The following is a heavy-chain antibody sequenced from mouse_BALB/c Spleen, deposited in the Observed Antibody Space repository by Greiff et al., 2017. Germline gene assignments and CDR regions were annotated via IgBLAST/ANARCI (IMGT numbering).Heavy chain of an antibody. CDR2: ISYDGSN. D-gene: IGHD2-4*01. Sequence: VQLKESGPGLVKPSQSLSLTCSVTGYSITSGYYWNWIRQFPGNKLEWMGYISYDGSNNYNPSLKNRISITRDTSKNQFFLKLNSVTTEDTATYYCARDDYPYYFDYWGQGTTLTVSS. CDR1: GYSITSGYY. J-gene: IGHJ2*01. V-gene: IGHV3-6*02. CDR3: ARDDYPYYFDY.